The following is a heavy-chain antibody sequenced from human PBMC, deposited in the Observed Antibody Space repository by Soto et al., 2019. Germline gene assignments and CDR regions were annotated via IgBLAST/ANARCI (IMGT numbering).Heavy chain of an antibody. CDR1: GFTFSSYA. Sequence: EVQLLESGGGLVQPGGSLRLSCAASGFTFSSYAMSWVRQAPGKGLEWVSAISSSGGSTYYADSVKGRFTISRDNSKNTLYLQMNSLRAEDTAVYYCAKVGGGSTYGDYWYFDLWGRGTLVTVSS. CDR2: ISSSGGST. V-gene: IGHV3-23*01. J-gene: IGHJ2*01. CDR3: AKVGGGSTYGDYWYFDL. D-gene: IGHD4-17*01.